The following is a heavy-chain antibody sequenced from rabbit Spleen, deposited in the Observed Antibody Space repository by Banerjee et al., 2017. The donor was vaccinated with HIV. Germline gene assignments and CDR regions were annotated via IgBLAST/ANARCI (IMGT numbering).Heavy chain of an antibody. Sequence: QSLEESGGGLVQPEGSLALTCKASGFSFSSSDYICWVRQAPGKGLEWIGYIDPVFGITYFANWVNGRFSISRENAQNTVFLQMTSLTAADTATYFCARDTSTSFSSYGMDLWGQGTLVTVS. J-gene: IGHJ6*01. V-gene: IGHV1S40*01. D-gene: IGHD1-1*01. CDR3: ARDTSTSFSSYGMDL. CDR2: IDPVFGIT. CDR1: GFSFSSSDY.